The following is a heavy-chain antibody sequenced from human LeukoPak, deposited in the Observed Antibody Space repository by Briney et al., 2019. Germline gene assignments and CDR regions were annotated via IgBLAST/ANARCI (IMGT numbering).Heavy chain of an antibody. CDR2: IWYDGGNR. CDR3: AKGSGGYYYGMDV. D-gene: IGHD2-8*02. CDR1: GFIFSNYV. V-gene: IGHV3-33*06. J-gene: IGHJ6*02. Sequence: GGSLRLSCAASGFIFSNYVMHWVRQAPGKGLEWMAVIWYDGGNRNYADSVKGRFTISRDNSKNTLFLQMNSLTAEDTAVYYCAKGSGGYYYGMDVWGQGTTVTVSS.